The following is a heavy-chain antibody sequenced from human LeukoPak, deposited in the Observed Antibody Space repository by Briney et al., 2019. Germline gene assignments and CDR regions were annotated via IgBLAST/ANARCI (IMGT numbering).Heavy chain of an antibody. V-gene: IGHV4-59*08. CDR2: VFYGGTT. Sequence: SETLSLTCNVSDGSISRYYWSWVRQPPPKGMERVAYVFYGGTTNRSLSLKSRVTISIHTSKNQFSLKLSSVTAADTTVYYCARHGYYGSGSYRFDFEHWGQGTLVTVSS. CDR3: ARHGYYGSGSYRFDFEH. CDR1: DGSISRYY. J-gene: IGHJ4*02. D-gene: IGHD3-10*01.